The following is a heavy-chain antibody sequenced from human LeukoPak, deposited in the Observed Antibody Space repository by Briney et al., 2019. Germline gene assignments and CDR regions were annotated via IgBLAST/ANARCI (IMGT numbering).Heavy chain of an antibody. D-gene: IGHD5-24*01. CDR2: ITPNSGGT. V-gene: IGHV1-2*02. CDR1: GYTFTGYY. J-gene: IGHJ4*02. Sequence: ASVKVSCKASGYTFTGYYMHWVRQAPGQGLEWMGWITPNSGGTNYARKFQGRVTMTRDTAISTAYMELNSLRAEDTAIYYCAKSGSNRFDYWGQGTLVTVSS. CDR3: AKSGSNRFDY.